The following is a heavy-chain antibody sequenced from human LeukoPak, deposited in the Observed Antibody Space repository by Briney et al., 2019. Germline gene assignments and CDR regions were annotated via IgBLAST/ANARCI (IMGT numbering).Heavy chain of an antibody. Sequence: ASVKVSCKGSGYTFNSYAMTWVRQAPGQGLEWMGWINTNTGNPTYAQGFTGRFVFSLDTSVSTAYLQISSLKADDTAVYYCARTYYYDSSGYYPYYYYYYMDVWGKGTTVTVSS. V-gene: IGHV7-4-1*02. CDR2: INTNTGNP. CDR1: GYTFNSYA. CDR3: ARTYYYDSSGYYPYYYYYYMDV. J-gene: IGHJ6*03. D-gene: IGHD3-22*01.